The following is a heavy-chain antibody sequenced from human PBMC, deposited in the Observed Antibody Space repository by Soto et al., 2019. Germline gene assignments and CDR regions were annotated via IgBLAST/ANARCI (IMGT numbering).Heavy chain of an antibody. Sequence: EVQLVESGGGLVQPGGSLRLSCAAPGFTFSSYWMHWVRQDAGKGLLWVSSIKTDGTVTQYADSVKGRFTVSRDNAKNTLYLQMNSLRAEDTAVYYCAKDLSWGQCDYWGQGALVTVSS. D-gene: IGHD3-16*01. J-gene: IGHJ4*02. CDR3: AKDLSWGQCDY. CDR2: IKTDGTVT. CDR1: GFTFSSYW. V-gene: IGHV3-74*03.